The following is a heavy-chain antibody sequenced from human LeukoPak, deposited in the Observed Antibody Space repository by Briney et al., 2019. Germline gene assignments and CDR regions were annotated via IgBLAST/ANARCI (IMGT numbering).Heavy chain of an antibody. V-gene: IGHV4-39*01. D-gene: IGHD2-21*02. CDR3: ARLVSGETAIIPPYYYYIDV. CDR2: VYYTGTT. Sequence: PSETLSLTCSVSGGSMRRSNDYWGWVRQPPGKGRGWIGNVYYTGTTFYNPSLRSRVTISVDTSKNQFSLKVRAVTAADTANYYCARLVSGETAIIPPYYYYIDVWGKGTTVTVSS. J-gene: IGHJ6*03. CDR1: GGSMRRSNDY.